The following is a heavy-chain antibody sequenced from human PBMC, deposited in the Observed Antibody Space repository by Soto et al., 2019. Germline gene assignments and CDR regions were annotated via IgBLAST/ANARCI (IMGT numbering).Heavy chain of an antibody. D-gene: IGHD3-22*01. V-gene: IGHV1-3*01. CDR1: GYTFTSYA. J-gene: IGHJ3*02. CDR2: INAGNGNT. CDR3: ARDQMVVITYAFDI. Sequence: QVQLVQSGAEVKKPGASVKVSCKASGYTFTSYAMHWVRQAPGQRLEWMGWINAGNGNTKYSQKFQGRVTITRDTSASTAYMELSSLRSEDTAVYYCARDQMVVITYAFDIWGQGTMVTVSS.